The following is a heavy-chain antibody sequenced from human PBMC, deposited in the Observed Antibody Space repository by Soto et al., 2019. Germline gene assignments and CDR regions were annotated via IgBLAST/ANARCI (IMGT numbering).Heavy chain of an antibody. CDR2: IIPIFGTA. V-gene: IGHV1-69*13. J-gene: IGHJ6*02. Sequence: ASVKVSCKASGGTFSSYAISWVRQAPGQGLEWMGGIIPIFGTANYAQKFQGRVTITADESTSTAYMELSSLRSEDTAVYYCAGDQGEDIVVVPAATLYSRYGMDVWGQGTTVTVS. D-gene: IGHD2-2*01. CDR1: GGTFSSYA. CDR3: AGDQGEDIVVVPAATLYSRYGMDV.